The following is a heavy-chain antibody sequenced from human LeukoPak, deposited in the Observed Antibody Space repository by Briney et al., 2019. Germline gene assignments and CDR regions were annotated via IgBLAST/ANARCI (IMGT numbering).Heavy chain of an antibody. J-gene: IGHJ4*02. D-gene: IGHD2-15*01. V-gene: IGHV3-7*01. CDR3: ARDLSIGSYGNY. CDR2: IKQDGSEK. CDR1: GFTFSSYW. Sequence: PGGSLRLSCAASGFTFSSYWISWVRQAPGKGLEWVANIKQDGSEKYYVDSVKGRFTISRDNAKNSLYLQMNSLRAEDTAVYYCARDLSIGSYGNYWGQGTLVTVSS.